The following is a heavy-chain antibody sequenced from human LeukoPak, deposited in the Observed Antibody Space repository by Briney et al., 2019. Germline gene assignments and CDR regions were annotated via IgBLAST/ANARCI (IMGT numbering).Heavy chain of an antibody. J-gene: IGHJ4*02. Sequence: GGSLRLSCAASGFTFSSYSMNWVRQAPGKGLEWVSSISSSSSYIYYADSVKGRFTISRDNAKNSLYLQMNSLRAEYTAVYYCARGQRGWYFDYWGQGTLVTVSS. CDR1: GFTFSSYS. V-gene: IGHV3-21*01. CDR2: ISSSSSYI. D-gene: IGHD3-22*01. CDR3: ARGQRGWYFDY.